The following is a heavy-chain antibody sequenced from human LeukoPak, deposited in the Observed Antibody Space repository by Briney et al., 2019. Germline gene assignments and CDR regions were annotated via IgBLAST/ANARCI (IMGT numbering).Heavy chain of an antibody. Sequence: PSETLSLTCAVYGGSFGGYYWSWIRQPPGKGLEWIGEINHSGSTNYNPSLKSRVTISVDTSKNQFSLKLSSVTAADTAVYYCARRVRIYYDSSGYYDYWGQGTLVTVSS. V-gene: IGHV4-34*01. CDR1: GGSFGGYY. D-gene: IGHD3-22*01. CDR3: ARRVRIYYDSSGYYDY. J-gene: IGHJ4*02. CDR2: INHSGST.